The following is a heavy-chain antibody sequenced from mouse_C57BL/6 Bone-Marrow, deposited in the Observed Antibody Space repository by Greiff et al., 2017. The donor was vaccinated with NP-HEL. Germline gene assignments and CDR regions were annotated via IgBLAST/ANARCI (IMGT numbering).Heavy chain of an antibody. V-gene: IGHV5-9-1*02. CDR2: ISSGGDYI. Sequence: EVQVVESGEGLVKPGGSLKLSCAASGFTFSSYAMSWVRQTPEKRLEWVAYISSGGDYIYYADTVKGRFTISRDNARNTLYLQMSSLKSEDTAMYYCTREGFYYYGSSYAMDYWGQGTSVTVSS. J-gene: IGHJ4*01. CDR3: TREGFYYYGSSYAMDY. CDR1: GFTFSSYA. D-gene: IGHD1-1*01.